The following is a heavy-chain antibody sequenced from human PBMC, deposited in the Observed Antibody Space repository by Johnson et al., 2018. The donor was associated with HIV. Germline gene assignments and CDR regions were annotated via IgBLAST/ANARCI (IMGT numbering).Heavy chain of an antibody. Sequence: QMLLVESGGGVVQPGRSLRLSCAASGFTFSSYAMHWARQAPGKGLEWVAVLSYDGSNKYYADSVKGRFTISRDNSKNTLYMQMNSLKPEDTALYYCAIIGGSYLVLWAFDIWGQGTMVTVSS. D-gene: IGHD1-26*01. J-gene: IGHJ3*02. CDR3: AIIGGSYLVLWAFDI. CDR2: LSYDGSNK. CDR1: GFTFSSYA. V-gene: IGHV3-30-3*01.